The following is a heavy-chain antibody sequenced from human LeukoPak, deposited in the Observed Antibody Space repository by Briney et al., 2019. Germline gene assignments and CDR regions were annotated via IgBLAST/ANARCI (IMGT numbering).Heavy chain of an antibody. CDR3: AREYGSGSYTGIDY. D-gene: IGHD3-10*01. V-gene: IGHV1-18*01. CDR1: GYTFINYV. J-gene: IGHJ4*02. CDR2: ISAYNSAYNGNT. Sequence: ASVNVSCKASGYTFINYVITWVRQAPGQGLEWMGWISAYNSAYNGNTHYAQKLQRILTMTTDTSTNTGYMELRSLRSDETAVYYCAREYGSGSYTGIDYWGQGTLVTVSS.